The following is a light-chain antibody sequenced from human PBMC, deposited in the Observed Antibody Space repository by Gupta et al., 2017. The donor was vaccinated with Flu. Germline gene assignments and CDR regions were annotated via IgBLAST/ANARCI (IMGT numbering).Light chain of an antibody. Sequence: VSWYQHHPDKVPRLIIYEVTKRPSGVSGRFSGSKSGRTATLTVSEVQTEDEADYFCASYAGNSNFGVFGGGTKLNGL. CDR2: EVT. V-gene: IGLV2-8*01. CDR3: ASYAGNSNFGV. J-gene: IGLJ3*02.